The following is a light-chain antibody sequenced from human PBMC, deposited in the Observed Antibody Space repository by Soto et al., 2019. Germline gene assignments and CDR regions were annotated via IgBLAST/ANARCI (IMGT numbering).Light chain of an antibody. J-gene: IGLJ1*01. CDR2: DVS. V-gene: IGLV2-14*01. Sequence: QSVLTQPASVSGSPGQSITISRTGTSSDIGGYKYVSWYQQNPDKAPKLMIYDVSYRPSGVSDRFSGSKSGNTASLTISGLQAEDEADYYCSSYTSINTHVFGTGTKVTVL. CDR1: SSDIGGYKY. CDR3: SSYTSINTHV.